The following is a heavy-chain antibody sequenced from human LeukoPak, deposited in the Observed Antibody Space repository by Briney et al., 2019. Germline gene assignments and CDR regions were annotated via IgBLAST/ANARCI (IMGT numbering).Heavy chain of an antibody. CDR3: ARRKYSSSWYRKDWFDP. CDR1: GGSISSYY. D-gene: IGHD6-13*01. J-gene: IGHJ5*02. Sequence: SETLSLTCTVSGGSISSYYWSWIRQPPGKGLEWIGYIYYSGSTNYNPSLKSRVTISVDTSKNQFSLKLSSVTAADTAVYYCARRKYSSSWYRKDWFDPWGQGTLVTVSS. V-gene: IGHV4-59*12. CDR2: IYYSGST.